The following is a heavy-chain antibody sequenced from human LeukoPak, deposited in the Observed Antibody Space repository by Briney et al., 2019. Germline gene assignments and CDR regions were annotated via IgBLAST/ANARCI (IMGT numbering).Heavy chain of an antibody. CDR2: IIPIFGTA. CDR3: AREIPLLGYCSSTSCYSYYFDY. CDR1: GGTFSSYA. V-gene: IGHV1-69*01. J-gene: IGHJ4*02. Sequence: SVKVSCKASGGTFSSYAISWVRQAPGQGLEWMGGIIPIFGTANYAQKFQGRVTITADESTSKAYMELSSLRSEDTAVYYCAREIPLLGYCSSTSCYSYYFDYWGQGTLVTVSS. D-gene: IGHD2-2*01.